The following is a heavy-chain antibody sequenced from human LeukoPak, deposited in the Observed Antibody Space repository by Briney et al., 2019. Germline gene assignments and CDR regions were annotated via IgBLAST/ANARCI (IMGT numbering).Heavy chain of an antibody. CDR1: GYTFTSYY. Sequence: ASVKVSCKASGYTFTSYYMHWVRQAPGQGLEWMGIINLSGGSTTYAQKFQGRVTMTRDTSTSTVYMELSSLRSEDTAVYYCARDMRVLGSSWYETGHWGQGTLVTVSS. CDR3: ARDMRVLGSSWYETGH. J-gene: IGHJ4*02. D-gene: IGHD6-13*01. V-gene: IGHV1-46*01. CDR2: INLSGGST.